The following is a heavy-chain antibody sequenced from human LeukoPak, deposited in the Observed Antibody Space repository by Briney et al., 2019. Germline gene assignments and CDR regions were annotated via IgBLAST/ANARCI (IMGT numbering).Heavy chain of an antibody. CDR1: GFTFSDYY. D-gene: IGHD6-13*01. Sequence: GGSLRFSCAASGFTFSDYYMSWIRQAPGKRLEWVSYISSSGSTIYYADSVKGRFTISRDNAKNSLYLQMNSLRAEDTAVYYCARDPLPQGSSSWYADVWGKGTTVTVSS. V-gene: IGHV3-11*01. J-gene: IGHJ6*04. CDR2: ISSSGSTI. CDR3: ARDPLPQGSSSWYADV.